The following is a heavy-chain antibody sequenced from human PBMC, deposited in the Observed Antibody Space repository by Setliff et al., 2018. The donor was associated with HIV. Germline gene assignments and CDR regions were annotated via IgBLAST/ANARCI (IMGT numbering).Heavy chain of an antibody. D-gene: IGHD1-7*01. CDR2: MSYDEIHQ. CDR1: GFKFSDYV. Sequence: GGSLRLSCVGSGFKFSDYVMHWVRQAPGKGLEWVAVMSYDEIHQDYGDSLKGRFIISRDNSKNTLELQINSLRGEDTAVYYCARVRSWNFVDGMDVWGQGTTVTVSS. V-gene: IGHV3-30*03. CDR3: ARVRSWNFVDGMDV. J-gene: IGHJ6*02.